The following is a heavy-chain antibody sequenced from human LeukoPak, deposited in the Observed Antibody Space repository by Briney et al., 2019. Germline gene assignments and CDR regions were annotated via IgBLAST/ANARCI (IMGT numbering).Heavy chain of an antibody. D-gene: IGHD4-17*01. CDR1: GFTFSNYV. CDR2: ISGSGGST. V-gene: IGHV3-23*01. J-gene: IGHJ4*02. Sequence: GGSLRLSCVVSGFTFSNYVMSWVRQAPGKGLEWVSAISGSGGSTYYADSVKGRFTISRDNAKNSLYLQMNSLRAEDTAVYYCARDMGEDYGQLDYWGQGTLVTVSS. CDR3: ARDMGEDYGQLDY.